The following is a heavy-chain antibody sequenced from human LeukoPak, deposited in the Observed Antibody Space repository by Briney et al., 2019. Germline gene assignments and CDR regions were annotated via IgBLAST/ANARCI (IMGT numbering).Heavy chain of an antibody. Sequence: SETLSLTCTVSGGSISSSSYYWGWIRQPPGKGLEWIGSIYYSGSTYYNPSLKSRVTISVDTSKNQFSLKLSSVTAADTAVYYCARVPIAVAGPNYYYYGMDVWGQGTTVTVSS. V-gene: IGHV4-39*07. CDR1: GGSISSSSYY. CDR2: IYYSGST. J-gene: IGHJ6*02. D-gene: IGHD6-19*01. CDR3: ARVPIAVAGPNYYYYGMDV.